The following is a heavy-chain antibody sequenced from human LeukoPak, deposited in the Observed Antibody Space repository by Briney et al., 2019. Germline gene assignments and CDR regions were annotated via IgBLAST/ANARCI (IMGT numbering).Heavy chain of an antibody. CDR2: ISSSGGTI. CDR1: GFTFSSYE. J-gene: IGHJ4*02. Sequence: GGSLRLSCAASGFTFSSYEMNWVRQAPGKGLEWVSYISSSGGTIYYADSVKGRFTISRDNPKNSLYLQMNSLRAEDTAVYYCARMRPELDYWGQGTLVPVSS. V-gene: IGHV3-48*03. D-gene: IGHD2-2*01. CDR3: ARMRPELDY.